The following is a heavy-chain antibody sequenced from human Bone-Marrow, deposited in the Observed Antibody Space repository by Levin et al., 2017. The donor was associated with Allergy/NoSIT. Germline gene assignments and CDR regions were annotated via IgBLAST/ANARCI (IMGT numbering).Heavy chain of an antibody. D-gene: IGHD2/OR15-2a*01. CDR3: AIDTLGPALLGEYLQY. CDR2: MSGTGGRT. Sequence: QSGGSLRLSCAGSGLQFSDYAVTWVRQTPGKGLEWVSAMSGTGGRTRYADSVKGRFSISRDNSANRVYLQMHSLRAADTATYYCAIDTLGPALLGEYLQYWGRGTVVTVSS. V-gene: IGHV3-23*01. CDR1: GLQFSDYA. J-gene: IGHJ1*01.